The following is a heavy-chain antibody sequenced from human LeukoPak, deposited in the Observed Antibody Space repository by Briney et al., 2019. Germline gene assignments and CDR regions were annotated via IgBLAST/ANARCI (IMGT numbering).Heavy chain of an antibody. V-gene: IGHV4-4*02. Sequence: PSETLSLTCAVSGGSISSSNWWSWVRQPPGKGLEWIGEIYHSGSTNYNPSLKSRVTISVDKSKNQFSLKLSSVTAADTAVYYCARGQRWLQSRPFDYWGQGTLVTVSS. CDR2: IYHSGST. CDR1: GGSISSSNW. CDR3: ARGQRWLQSRPFDY. D-gene: IGHD5-24*01. J-gene: IGHJ4*02.